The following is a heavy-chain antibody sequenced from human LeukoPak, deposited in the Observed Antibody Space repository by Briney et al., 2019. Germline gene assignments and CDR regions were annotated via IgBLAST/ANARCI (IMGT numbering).Heavy chain of an antibody. CDR3: ATSITLLRGVIISGDWFDP. Sequence: ASVKVSCKASGYTFTYYYMHWVRQAPGQGLEWMGWINPNSGGTNYAQKFQGRDTMTRDTSISTAYMDLRSLRSDDTALYYCATSITLLRGVIISGDWFDPWGQGTLVTVSS. D-gene: IGHD3-10*01. V-gene: IGHV1-2*02. J-gene: IGHJ5*02. CDR1: GYTFTYYY. CDR2: INPNSGGT.